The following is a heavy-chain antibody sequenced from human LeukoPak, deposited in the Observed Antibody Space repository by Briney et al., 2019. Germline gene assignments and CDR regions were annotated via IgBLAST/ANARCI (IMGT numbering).Heavy chain of an antibody. V-gene: IGHV1-2*02. D-gene: IGHD2-2*01. CDR1: GYTFTDYF. CDR2: INPNSGDT. CDR3: AAGFYCSSTSCYEIDY. Sequence: ASVKVSCKASGYTFTDYFMHWVRQAPGQGLEWMGWINPNSGDTNYAQKFQGRVTMTRDTSITAAYMELSSLRSEDTAVYYCAAGFYCSSTSCYEIDYWGQGTLVTVSS. J-gene: IGHJ4*02.